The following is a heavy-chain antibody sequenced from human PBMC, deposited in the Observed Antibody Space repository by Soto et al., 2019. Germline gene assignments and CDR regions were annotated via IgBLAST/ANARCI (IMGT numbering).Heavy chain of an antibody. D-gene: IGHD3-22*01. CDR2: ISAYNGNT. CDR3: ARGGKNGYYESRAMVDY. Sequence: QVQLVQSGAEVKKPGASVKVSCRASGYTFTSYGISWVRQAPGQGLEWMGWISAYNGNTNYAQKFQGRVTMTTDTSTSTAYMELRSLRSDDTAVYYCARGGKNGYYESRAMVDYWGQGTLVTVSS. CDR1: GYTFTSYG. J-gene: IGHJ4*02. V-gene: IGHV1-18*01.